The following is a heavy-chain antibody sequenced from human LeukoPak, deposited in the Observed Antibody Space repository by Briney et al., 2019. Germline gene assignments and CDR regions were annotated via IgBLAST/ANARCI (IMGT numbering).Heavy chain of an antibody. J-gene: IGHJ4*02. D-gene: IGHD6-19*01. CDR1: GGSISSGSYY. CDR2: IYTSGST. Sequence: NTSQTLSLTCTVSGGSISSGSYYWSWIRQPAGKGLEWIGRIYTSGSTNYNPSLKSRVTISVDTSKNQFSLKLSSVTAADTAVYYCARVSIAVAGNYYFDYWGQGTLVTVSP. V-gene: IGHV4-61*02. CDR3: ARVSIAVAGNYYFDY.